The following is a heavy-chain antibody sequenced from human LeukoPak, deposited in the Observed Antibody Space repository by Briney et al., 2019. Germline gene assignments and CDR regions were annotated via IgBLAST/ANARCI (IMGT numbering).Heavy chain of an antibody. CDR2: INGDGSDA. CDR3: ARAVVVTASDV. J-gene: IGHJ4*02. D-gene: IGHD2-21*02. Sequence: GGSLRLSCAASGFTFSNYWIHWVRRAPGKGLVWVSRINGDGSDATYADSVRGRFTISRDNARNTVHLQMNSLTAEDTAVYYCARAVVVTASDVWGQGTLVTVSS. CDR1: GFTFSNYW. V-gene: IGHV3-74*01.